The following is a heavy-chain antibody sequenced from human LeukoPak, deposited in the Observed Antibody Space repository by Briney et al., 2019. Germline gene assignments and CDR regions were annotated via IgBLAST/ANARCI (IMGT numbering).Heavy chain of an antibody. Sequence: GGSLRLSCAASGFTFSSYSMNWVRQAPGKGLEWVSYISSSSTIYYADSVKGRFTISRDNAKNSLYLQMNSLRAEDTAVYYCAEEGYYGMDVWGQGTTVTVSS. CDR3: AEEGYYGMDV. V-gene: IGHV3-48*01. CDR2: ISSSSTI. CDR1: GFTFSSYS. J-gene: IGHJ6*02.